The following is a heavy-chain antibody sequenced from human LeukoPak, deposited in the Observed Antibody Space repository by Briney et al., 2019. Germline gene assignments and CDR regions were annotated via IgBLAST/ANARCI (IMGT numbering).Heavy chain of an antibody. CDR3: ARMVGADNWFDP. Sequence: PGGSLILSCAASGFTVSSNYMSWVRQAPGKGLEWVSVIYSGGSTYYADSVKGRFTISRDNSKNTLYLQMNSLRAEDTAVYYCARMVGADNWFDPWGQGTLVTVSS. D-gene: IGHD2-15*01. CDR1: GFTVSSNY. J-gene: IGHJ5*02. CDR2: IYSGGST. V-gene: IGHV3-66*01.